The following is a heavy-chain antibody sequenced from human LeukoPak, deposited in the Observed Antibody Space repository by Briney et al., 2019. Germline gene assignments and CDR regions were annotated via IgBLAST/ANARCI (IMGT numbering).Heavy chain of an antibody. V-gene: IGHV4-30-4*01. CDR1: GGSISSGDYY. CDR3: ARDNYDSSGYYEHALDL. Sequence: SETLSLTCTVSGGSISSGDYYWTWIRQPPGKGLEWIAYIYYTGSTYYNPSLKSRVTISVDTSKNQFSLKMTSLTAAATAVYYCARDNYDSSGYYEHALDLWGQGTMVTVSS. D-gene: IGHD3-22*01. CDR2: IYYTGST. J-gene: IGHJ3*01.